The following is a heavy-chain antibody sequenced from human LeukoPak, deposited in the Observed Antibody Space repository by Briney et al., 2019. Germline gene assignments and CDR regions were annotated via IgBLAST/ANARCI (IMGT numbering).Heavy chain of an antibody. CDR2: INHSGST. CDR1: GGSFSGYY. CDR3: ARLLWFGETHYYMDV. D-gene: IGHD3-10*01. Sequence: SETLSLTCAVYGGSFSGYYWSWIRQPPGKGLEWIGEINHSGSTNYNPSLKSRVTISVDTSKNQFSLKLSSVTAADTAVYFCARLLWFGETHYYMDVWGKGATVTISS. V-gene: IGHV4-34*01. J-gene: IGHJ6*03.